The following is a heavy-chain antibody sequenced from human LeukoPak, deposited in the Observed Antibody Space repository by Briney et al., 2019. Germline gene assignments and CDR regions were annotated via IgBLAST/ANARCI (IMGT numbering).Heavy chain of an antibody. J-gene: IGHJ4*02. CDR1: GFTFSRYA. CDR2: ISSNGGST. D-gene: IGHD3-22*01. V-gene: IGHV3-64*04. CDR3: ARGAYYDSSGPIDY. Sequence: PGGSLRLSCSASGFTFSRYAMHWVRQAPGKGLEYVSAISSNGGSTYYGDSVKGRFTISRDNSKKTLYLQMNSLRAGDTAVYYCARGAYYDSSGPIDYWGQGTLVTVSS.